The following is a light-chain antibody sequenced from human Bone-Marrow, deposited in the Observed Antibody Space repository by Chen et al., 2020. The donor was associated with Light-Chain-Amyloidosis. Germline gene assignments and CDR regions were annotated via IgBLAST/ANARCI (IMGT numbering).Light chain of an antibody. J-gene: IGKJ4*01. Sequence: EIVLTQSPGTLSLSPVEGANLSCRASQTISSNYLTWYQQKFGQAPRLLIYGSSSRATGIPDRCTGSGSGTDFTLTINRLEPEDFEMNYCQQYGTSPLTFGGGTKVEIK. CDR2: GSS. V-gene: IGKV3-20*01. CDR1: QTISSNY. CDR3: QQYGTSPLT.